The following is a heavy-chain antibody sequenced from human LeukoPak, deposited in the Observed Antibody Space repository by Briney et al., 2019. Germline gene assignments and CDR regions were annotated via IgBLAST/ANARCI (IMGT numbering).Heavy chain of an antibody. D-gene: IGHD6-6*01. CDR1: GGSISSYY. CDR3: ARRGSSSPPDY. CDR2: IYYSGST. V-gene: IGHV4-59*08. J-gene: IGHJ4*02. Sequence: PSETLSLTCTVSGGSISSYYWSWIRQPPGKGLEWIGYIYYSGSTYYNPSLKSRVTISVDTSKNQFSLKLSSVTAADTAVYYCARRGSSSPPDYWGQGTLVIVYS.